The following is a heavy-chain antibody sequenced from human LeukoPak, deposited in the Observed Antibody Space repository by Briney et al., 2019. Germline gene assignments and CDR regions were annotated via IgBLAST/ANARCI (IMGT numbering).Heavy chain of an antibody. CDR2: INPNSGGT. CDR3: ARVVRTTMIVSGADI. D-gene: IGHD3-22*01. J-gene: IGHJ3*02. CDR1: GYTLTGYY. Sequence: ASVKVSCKASGYTLTGYYMHWVRQAPGQGLEWVGRINPNSGGTNYAQKFQGRVTMTRDTSISTAYMELSRLRSDDTAVYYCARVVRTTMIVSGADIWGQGTMVTVSS. V-gene: IGHV1-2*06.